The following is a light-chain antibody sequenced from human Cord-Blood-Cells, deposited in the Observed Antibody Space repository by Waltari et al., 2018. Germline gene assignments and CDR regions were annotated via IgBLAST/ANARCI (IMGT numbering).Light chain of an antibody. Sequence: QSALTQPAPVSGSPGQSIPISCTGTSSYVGGYHYVPCYQQHPGKAPQLMIYDVSKRPSGVSNHFSCSKSGNTASLTISGLQAEDEADYYCSSYTSSSTYVVFGGGTKLTVL. J-gene: IGLJ2*01. CDR3: SSYTSSSTYVV. CDR2: DVS. V-gene: IGLV2-14*01. CDR1: SSYVGGYHY.